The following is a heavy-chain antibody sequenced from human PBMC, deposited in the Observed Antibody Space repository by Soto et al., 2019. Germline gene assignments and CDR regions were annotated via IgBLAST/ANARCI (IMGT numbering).Heavy chain of an antibody. CDR3: ARDERSYGEPPFDY. J-gene: IGHJ4*02. V-gene: IGHV1-2*02. CDR1: GFTFTGYY. CDR2: IRSNDGDP. Sequence: SVKVSCKASGFTFTGYYIHWVRQAPGQGLEWMGWIRSNDGDPKYSQKFQDRVTMTRDTSMNTVYMQLSRLRSDDTAVYYCARDERSYGEPPFDYWGQGTLVTVSS. D-gene: IGHD3-16*01.